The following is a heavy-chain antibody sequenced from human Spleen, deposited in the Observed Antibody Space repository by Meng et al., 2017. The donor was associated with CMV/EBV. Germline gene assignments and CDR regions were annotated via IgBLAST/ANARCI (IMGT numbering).Heavy chain of an antibody. CDR2: ISSSSSYI. J-gene: IGHJ6*02. CDR3: ARDLAELRYCSSTSCYGYYYYGMDV. V-gene: IGHV3-21*01. Sequence: GESLKISCAASGFTFSSYAMSWVRQAPGKGLEWVSSISSSSSYIYYADSVKGRFTISRDNAKNSLYLQMNSLRAEDTAVYYCARDLAELRYCSSTSCYGYYYYGMDVWGQGTTVTVSS. D-gene: IGHD2-2*01. CDR1: GFTFSSYA.